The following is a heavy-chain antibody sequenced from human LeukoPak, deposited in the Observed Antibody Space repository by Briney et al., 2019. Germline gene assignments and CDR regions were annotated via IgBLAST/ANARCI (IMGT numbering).Heavy chain of an antibody. CDR3: ARALLPGYSSSPDAFDI. V-gene: IGHV3-11*01. D-gene: IGHD6-13*01. CDR1: GFTFSDYY. J-gene: IGHJ3*02. CDR2: ISSSGSTI. Sequence: GGSLRLSCAASGFTFSDYYMSWIRQAPGKGLEWVSYISSSGSTIYYADSVKGRFTISRDNAKNSLYLQMSSLRAKDTAVYYCARALLPGYSSSPDAFDIWGQGTMVTVSS.